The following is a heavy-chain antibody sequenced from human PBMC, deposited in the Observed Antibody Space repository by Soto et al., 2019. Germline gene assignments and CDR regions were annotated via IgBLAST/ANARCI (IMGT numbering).Heavy chain of an antibody. D-gene: IGHD3-3*02. CDR1: VDSSSSSSYY. V-gene: IGHV4-39*01. Sequence: SETLSLTCAVSVDSSSSSSYYWGWILQPPGKGLEWIGSIHHLANSYYSPSLKSRITISVDTSKNQISLRLSSVTAADTAVYYCARPMQLAVSGFDPWGQGTLVTVSS. CDR2: IHHLANS. J-gene: IGHJ5*02. CDR3: ARPMQLAVSGFDP.